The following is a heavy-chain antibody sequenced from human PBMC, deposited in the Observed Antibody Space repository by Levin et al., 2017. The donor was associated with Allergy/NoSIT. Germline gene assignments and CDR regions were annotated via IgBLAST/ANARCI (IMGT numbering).Heavy chain of an antibody. Sequence: KAGGSLRLSCKGSGYSFTSYWIGWVRQMPGKGLEWMGIIYPGDSDTRYSPSFQGQVTISADKSISTAYLQWSSLKASDTAMYYCARRREDGYNTVYFDYWGQGTLVTVSS. J-gene: IGHJ4*02. CDR2: IYPGDSDT. D-gene: IGHD5-24*01. V-gene: IGHV5-51*01. CDR1: GYSFTSYW. CDR3: ARRREDGYNTVYFDY.